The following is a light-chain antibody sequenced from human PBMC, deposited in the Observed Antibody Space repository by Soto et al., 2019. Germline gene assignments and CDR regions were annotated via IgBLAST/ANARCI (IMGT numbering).Light chain of an antibody. Sequence: DIQMTQTPSTLSASVGDRVTITCRASQNIATWLAWYQQKPGNAPKLLIYKASNLRSGATSRFCGSGSGTEFTLSISSLQPDDFATYSCQQYRSFTTYGQGPKVDI. CDR3: QQYRSFTT. V-gene: IGKV1-5*03. CDR1: QNIATW. CDR2: KAS. J-gene: IGKJ1*01.